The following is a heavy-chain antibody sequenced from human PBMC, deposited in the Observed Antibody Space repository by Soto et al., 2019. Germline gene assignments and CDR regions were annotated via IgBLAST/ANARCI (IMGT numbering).Heavy chain of an antibody. CDR3: ARGASGNYYLDY. Sequence: EVQLVESGGNLVQPGGSLRLSCAASGFTFSSYWILWVRQPPGKGLLWVSRINTDGSTTNYADSVKGRFTISRDNAKNTLYLQMNSLRAEDTAVYYCARGASGNYYLDYWGQGALVTISS. D-gene: IGHD3-10*01. CDR2: INTDGSTT. J-gene: IGHJ4*02. V-gene: IGHV3-74*01. CDR1: GFTFSSYW.